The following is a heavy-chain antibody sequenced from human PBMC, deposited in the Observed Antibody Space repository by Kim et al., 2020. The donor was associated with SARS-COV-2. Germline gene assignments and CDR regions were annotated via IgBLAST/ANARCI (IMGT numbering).Heavy chain of an antibody. CDR1: GGSISSYY. Sequence: SETLSLTCTVSGGSISSYYWSWIRQPPGKGLEWIGYIYYSGSTNYNPSLKSRVTISVDTSKNQFSLKLSSVTAADTAVYYCARRHIAAAGGRTQGYYYYYGMVVWGRGTTVTVSS. V-gene: IGHV4-59*08. CDR3: ARRHIAAAGGRTQGYYYYYGMVV. J-gene: IGHJ6*02. CDR2: IYYSGST. D-gene: IGHD6-13*01.